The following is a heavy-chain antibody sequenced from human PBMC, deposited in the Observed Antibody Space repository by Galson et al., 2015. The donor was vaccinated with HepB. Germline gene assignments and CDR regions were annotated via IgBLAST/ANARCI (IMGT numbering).Heavy chain of an antibody. V-gene: IGHV3-30-3*01. J-gene: IGHJ6*02. CDR2: ISYDGSNK. D-gene: IGHD3-10*01. CDR3: AISYGSGSYFPYYYYGMDV. CDR1: GFTFSSYA. Sequence: SLRLSCAASGFTFSSYAMRWVRQAPGKGLEWVAVISYDGSNKYYADSVKGRFTISRDNSKNTLYLQMNSLRAEDTAVYYCAISYGSGSYFPYYYYGMDVWGQGTTVTVSS.